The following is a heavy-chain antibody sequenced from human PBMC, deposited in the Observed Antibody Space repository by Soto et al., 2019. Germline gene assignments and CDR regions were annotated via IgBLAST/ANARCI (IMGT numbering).Heavy chain of an antibody. CDR1: GFTFSDYY. CDR3: ARDQGALYGGYAYYGMDV. V-gene: IGHV3-11*06. D-gene: IGHD5-12*01. CDR2: MSSSSSYT. J-gene: IGHJ6*02. Sequence: GGSLRLSCAASGFTFSDYYMSWIRQAPGKGLEWVSYMSSSSSYTNYADSVKGRFTISRDNAKNSLYLQMNSLRAEDTAVYYCARDQGALYGGYAYYGMDVWGQGTTVTVSS.